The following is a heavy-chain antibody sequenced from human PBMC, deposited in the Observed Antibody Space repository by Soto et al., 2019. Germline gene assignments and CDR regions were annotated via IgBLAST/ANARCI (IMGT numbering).Heavy chain of an antibody. CDR3: ARGRVVLRGPIDY. CDR1: GGSISSGDYY. CDR2: IYYSGST. J-gene: IGHJ4*02. Sequence: QVQLQESGPGLVKPSQTLSLTCTVSGGSISSGDYYWSWIRQPPGKGLEWIGYIYYSGSTYYNPSLKRRVTRSVDASRNQFSLKLSSVTAADTAVYYCARGRVVLRGPIDYWGQGTLVTVSS. D-gene: IGHD3-16*01. V-gene: IGHV4-30-4*01.